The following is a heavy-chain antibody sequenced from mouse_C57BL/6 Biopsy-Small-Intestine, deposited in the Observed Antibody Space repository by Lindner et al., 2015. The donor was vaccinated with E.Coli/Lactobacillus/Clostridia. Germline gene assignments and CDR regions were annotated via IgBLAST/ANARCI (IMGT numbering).Heavy chain of an antibody. CDR1: GYTFTSYD. CDR2: IYPRDGST. J-gene: IGHJ3*01. V-gene: IGHV1-85*01. Sequence: VQLQESGPDLVKPGASVKLSCKASGYTFTSYDIHWVKQRPGQGLEWVGWIYPRDGSTKYNEKFKGMATLTVDTSSNTAYMELHSLTSEDSAVYFCARGGWDPFAYWGQGTLVTVSA. CDR3: ARGGWDPFAY. D-gene: IGHD4-1*01.